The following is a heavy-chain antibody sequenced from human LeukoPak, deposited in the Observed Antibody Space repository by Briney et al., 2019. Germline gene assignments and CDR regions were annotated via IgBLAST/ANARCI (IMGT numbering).Heavy chain of an antibody. J-gene: IGHJ3*02. CDR2: ISGSTGTT. CDR3: ARPPSTTWIHDAFDI. V-gene: IGHV3-23*01. Sequence: GGSLRLSCAASEFTFSSYAMSWVRQAPGKGLEWVSGISGSTGTTYYADSVKGRFTISRDNSKNTLYPQMNSLRTEDTAVYYCARPPSTTWIHDAFDIWGQGTMVTVSS. D-gene: IGHD1-1*01. CDR1: EFTFSSYA.